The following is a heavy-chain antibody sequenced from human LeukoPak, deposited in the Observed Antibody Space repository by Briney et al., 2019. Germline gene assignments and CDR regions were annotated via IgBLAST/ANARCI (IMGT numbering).Heavy chain of an antibody. Sequence: HPGGSLRLSCAASGFMFDDYAMHWVRQVPGRGLEWVSLISGDGVSSFYADSVKGRFTISRDNNNSSLSLQMRRLTTEDTAFYYCVRGQFSHTSNYFDNWGQGILVTVSS. CDR3: VRGQFSHTSNYFDN. D-gene: IGHD5-24*01. CDR1: GFMFDDYA. V-gene: IGHV3-43*02. CDR2: ISGDGVSS. J-gene: IGHJ4*02.